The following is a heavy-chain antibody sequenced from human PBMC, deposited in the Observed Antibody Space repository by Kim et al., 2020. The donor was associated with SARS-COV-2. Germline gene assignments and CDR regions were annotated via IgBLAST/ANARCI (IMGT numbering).Heavy chain of an antibody. CDR2: IKSKTDGGTT. J-gene: IGHJ6*02. CDR3: TTLLRYFDWLAVKYYYYGMDV. CDR1: GFTFSNAW. V-gene: IGHV3-15*01. D-gene: IGHD3-9*01. Sequence: GGSLRLSCAASGFTFSNAWMSWVRQAPGKGLEWVGRIKSKTDGGTTDYAAPVKGRFTISRDDSKNTLYLQMNSLKTEDTAVYYCTTLLRYFDWLAVKYYYYGMDVSGQGTTVTVSS.